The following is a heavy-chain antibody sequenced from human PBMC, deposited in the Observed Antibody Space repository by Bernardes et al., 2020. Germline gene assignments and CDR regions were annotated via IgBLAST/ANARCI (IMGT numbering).Heavy chain of an antibody. V-gene: IGHV1-8*01. D-gene: IGHD6-6*01. Sequence: ASVKVSCKASGYTFTSYDINWVRQATGQGLEWMGWMNPNSGNTGYAQKFQGRVTMTRNTSISTAYMELSSLRSEDTAVYYCARSKRQQLVPFDYWGQGTLVTVSS. CDR1: GYTFTSYD. CDR2: MNPNSGNT. CDR3: ARSKRQQLVPFDY. J-gene: IGHJ4*02.